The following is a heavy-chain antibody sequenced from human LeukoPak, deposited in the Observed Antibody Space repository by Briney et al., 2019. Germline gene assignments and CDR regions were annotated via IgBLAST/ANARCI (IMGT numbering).Heavy chain of an antibody. Sequence: GASVKVSCKASGYTFTGYYMHWVRQAPGQGLEWMGWMNPNSGNTGYAQKFQGRVTMTRNTSISTAYMELSSLRSEDTAVYYCASSPSYSSSPGSALRKRKNWFDPWGQGTLVTVSS. CDR1: GYTFTGYY. CDR2: MNPNSGNT. D-gene: IGHD6-6*01. CDR3: ASSPSYSSSPGSALRKRKNWFDP. J-gene: IGHJ5*02. V-gene: IGHV1-8*02.